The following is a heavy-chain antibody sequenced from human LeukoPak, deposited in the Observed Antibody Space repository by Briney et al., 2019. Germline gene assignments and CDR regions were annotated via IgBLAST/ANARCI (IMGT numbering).Heavy chain of an antibody. V-gene: IGHV3-23*01. CDR2: IGSGGSA. D-gene: IGHD4-17*01. J-gene: IGHJ3*01. CDR3: ARDPNGDYIGAFDF. Sequence: GGSLRLSCAASGFTFSNYAMIWVRQAPGQGLEWVSAIGSGGSAKYADPVKARFTISRDNSKNTLYLQMNSLRAEDTALYFCARDPNGDYIGAFDFLGQGTVVTVSS. CDR1: GFTFSNYA.